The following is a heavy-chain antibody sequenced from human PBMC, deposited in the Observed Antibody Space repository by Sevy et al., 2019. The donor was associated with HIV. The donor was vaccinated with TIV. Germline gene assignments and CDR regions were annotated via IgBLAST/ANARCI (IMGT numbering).Heavy chain of an antibody. CDR1: GFTFSSYW. V-gene: IGHV3-74*01. Sequence: GGSLRLSCAASGFTFSSYWVHWVRQAPGKGLVWVSRINSDGSSTSYADSVKGRFTISRDNAKNTLYLQMNSLRAEDTAVYYCTYYYDSSGYYSFDYWGQGTLVTVSS. CDR2: INSDGSST. D-gene: IGHD3-22*01. CDR3: TYYYDSSGYYSFDY. J-gene: IGHJ4*02.